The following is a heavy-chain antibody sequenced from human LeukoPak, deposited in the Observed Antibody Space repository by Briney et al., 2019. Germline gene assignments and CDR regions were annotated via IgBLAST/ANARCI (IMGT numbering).Heavy chain of an antibody. CDR3: AKAGGYYYDSSGAAEFFDY. D-gene: IGHD3-22*01. CDR1: GFTFDDYA. V-gene: IGHV3-9*01. Sequence: GGSLRLSCAASGFTFDDYAMHWVRQAPGKGLEWVSGISWNSGSIGHADSVKGRFTISRDNAKNSLYLQMTSLRTEDTALYYCAKAGGYYYDSSGAAEFFDYWGQGTLVTVSS. CDR2: ISWNSGSI. J-gene: IGHJ4*02.